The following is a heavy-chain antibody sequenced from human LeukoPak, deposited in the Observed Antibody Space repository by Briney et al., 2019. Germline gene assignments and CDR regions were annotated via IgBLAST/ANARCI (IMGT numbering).Heavy chain of an antibody. CDR2: IKQDGSEK. Sequence: GGSLRLSCSASGFTFSNAWMSWVRQAPGKGLEWVANIKQDGSEKYHVDSVNGRFTISRDNAKNSLYLQMNSLRAEDTAVYYCAREISSWYRTEGRFDPWGQGTLVTVSS. V-gene: IGHV3-7*01. D-gene: IGHD6-13*01. J-gene: IGHJ5*02. CDR3: AREISSWYRTEGRFDP. CDR1: GFTFSNAW.